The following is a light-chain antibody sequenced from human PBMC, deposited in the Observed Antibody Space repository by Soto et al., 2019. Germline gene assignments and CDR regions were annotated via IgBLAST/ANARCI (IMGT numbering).Light chain of an antibody. V-gene: IGKV1-6*01. CDR1: QGVRND. CDR2: AAS. Sequence: AIQLTQSPSSLTASVGDRVTITCRANQGVRNDLAWYQQKPGTAPRLLIYAASTLQSGVSSRFRGGGSGTEFTLTINSLQPEDFATYYCLQDNTYPWTFGQGTKV. J-gene: IGKJ1*01. CDR3: LQDNTYPWT.